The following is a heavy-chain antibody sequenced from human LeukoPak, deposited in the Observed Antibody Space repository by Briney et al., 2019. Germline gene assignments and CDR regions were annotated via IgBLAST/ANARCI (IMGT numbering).Heavy chain of an antibody. J-gene: IGHJ4*02. CDR2: INPNSGGT. CDR1: GYTFTGYY. D-gene: IGHD3-9*01. V-gene: IGHV1-2*02. CDR3: ARNRVPAGGYYDILTGYFY. Sequence: ASVKVSCKASGYTFTGYYMHWVRQAPGQGLEWMGWINPNSGGTNYAQKFQGRVTMTRDTSISTAYMELSRLRSDDTAVYYCARNRVPAGGYYDILTGYFYWGQGTLVTVSS.